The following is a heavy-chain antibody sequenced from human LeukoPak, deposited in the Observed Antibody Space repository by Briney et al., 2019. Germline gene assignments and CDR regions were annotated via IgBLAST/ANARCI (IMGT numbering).Heavy chain of an antibody. CDR1: GGSISSYY. D-gene: IGHD6-19*01. V-gene: IGHV4-4*07. Sequence: SETLSLTCTVSGGSISSYYWSWIRQPAGKGLEWIGRIYTSGSTNYNPSLKSRVTMSVDTSKNQFSLKLSSVTAADTAVYYCARIRGWYAPDNWFDPWGQGTLVTVSS. CDR2: IYTSGST. CDR3: ARIRGWYAPDNWFDP. J-gene: IGHJ5*02.